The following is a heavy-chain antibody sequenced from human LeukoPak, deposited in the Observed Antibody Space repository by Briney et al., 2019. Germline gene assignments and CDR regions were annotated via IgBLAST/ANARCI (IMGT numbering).Heavy chain of an antibody. CDR3: ARWRIRSPARRNGATYYFDY. D-gene: IGHD2/OR15-2a*01. V-gene: IGHV4-39*01. Sequence: PSETLSLTCTVSGGSISSSSYYWGWIRQPPGKGLEWIGSIYYSGSTYYNPSLKSRVTISVDTSKNQFSLKLSSVTAADTAVYYCARWRIRSPARRNGATYYFDYWGQGTLVTVSS. J-gene: IGHJ4*02. CDR1: GGSISSSSYY. CDR2: IYYSGST.